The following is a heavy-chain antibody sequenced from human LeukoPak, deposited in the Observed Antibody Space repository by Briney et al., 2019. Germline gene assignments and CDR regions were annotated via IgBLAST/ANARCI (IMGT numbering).Heavy chain of an antibody. D-gene: IGHD4-23*01. CDR2: IRSNSDGGTI. Sequence: PGGSLRLSCATSGFTFSNAWMNWVRQAPGKGLEWVGRIRSNSDGGTIDYAAPVKGRFTLSRDDSKTTLYLQMNSLRAEDTAVYYCARGGLGYGGNFFDYWGQGTLVTVSS. CDR1: GFTFSNAW. J-gene: IGHJ4*02. CDR3: ARGGLGYGGNFFDY. V-gene: IGHV3-15*07.